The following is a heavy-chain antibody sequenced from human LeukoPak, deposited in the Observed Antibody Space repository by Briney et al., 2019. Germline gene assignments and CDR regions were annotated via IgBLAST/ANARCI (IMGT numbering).Heavy chain of an antibody. CDR1: GHFFTSYW. CDR2: IYPGDSDT. Sequence: HGEPLKTSCKGSGHFFTSYWSGWVRQMPGKGVGWMGIIYPGDSDTRYSPSFQRQVTISADKSISTAYLQWSSLKALDTAMYYCARSQDSYGNDYWGQGTLVTVSS. CDR3: ARSQDSYGNDY. D-gene: IGHD5-18*01. V-gene: IGHV5-51*01. J-gene: IGHJ4*02.